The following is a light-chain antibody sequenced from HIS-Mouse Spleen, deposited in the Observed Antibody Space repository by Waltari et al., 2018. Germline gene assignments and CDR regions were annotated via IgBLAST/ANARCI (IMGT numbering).Light chain of an antibody. Sequence: EIVLTQSPGTLSLSPGERATLPCRASQSVSSSYLAWYQQKPGQPPRLLNYGASSRATGIPDRFGGSGSGTDFTLTISRLGPEDFAVYYCQQYGSSPPWTFGQGTKVEIK. V-gene: IGKV3-20*01. CDR2: GAS. J-gene: IGKJ1*01. CDR1: QSVSSSY. CDR3: QQYGSSPPWT.